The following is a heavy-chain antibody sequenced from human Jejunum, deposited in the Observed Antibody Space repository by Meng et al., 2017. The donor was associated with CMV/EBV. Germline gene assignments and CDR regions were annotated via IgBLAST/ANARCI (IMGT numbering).Heavy chain of an antibody. V-gene: IGHV7-4-1*02. CDR3: ARDSPLDGYSLLDY. J-gene: IGHJ4*02. CDR1: GYPFTSYA. Sequence: QVQSVLLGIELKQPEACGKVACMPQGYPFTSYAINGLRQAPGQGPDWMGWIDPNAGNPTYDQGFTGRFVFSLDTSVSTAYLQINSLRVDDTAVYYCARDSPLDGYSLLDYWGQGTLVTVSS. CDR2: IDPNAGNP. D-gene: IGHD5-24*01.